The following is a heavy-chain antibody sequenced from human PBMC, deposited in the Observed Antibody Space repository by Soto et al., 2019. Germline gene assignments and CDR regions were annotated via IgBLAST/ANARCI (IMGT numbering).Heavy chain of an antibody. CDR2: ISAYNGNT. V-gene: IGHV1-18*01. CDR3: ARDAEMATTTSCRRYGMDV. CDR1: GYTFTSYG. D-gene: IGHD5-12*01. Sequence: ASVKVSCKASGYTFTSYGISWVLQAPGQGLEWMGWISAYNGNTNYAQKLQGRVTMTTDTSTSTAYMELRSLRSDDTAVYYCARDAEMATTTSCRRYGMDVWGQGTTVTVSS. J-gene: IGHJ6*02.